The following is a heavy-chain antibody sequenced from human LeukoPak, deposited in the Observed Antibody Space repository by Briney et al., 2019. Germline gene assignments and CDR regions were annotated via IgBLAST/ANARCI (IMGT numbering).Heavy chain of an antibody. V-gene: IGHV4-38-2*02. D-gene: IGHD2-21*02. CDR3: ASGCGGDCYSDPFDY. CDR1: GYSISSGYY. Sequence: SETLSLTCTVSGYSISSGYYWGWIRQPPGKGLEWIGSIYHSGSTYYNPSLKSRVTISVDTSKNQFSLKLSSVTAADTAVYYCASGCGGDCYSDPFDYWGQGTLVTVSS. J-gene: IGHJ4*02. CDR2: IYHSGST.